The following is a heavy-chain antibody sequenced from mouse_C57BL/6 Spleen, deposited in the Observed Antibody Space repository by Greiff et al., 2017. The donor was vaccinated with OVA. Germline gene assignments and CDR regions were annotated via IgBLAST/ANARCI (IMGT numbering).Heavy chain of an antibody. J-gene: IGHJ3*01. CDR3: TTGTEFAY. V-gene: IGHV6-3*01. CDR1: GFTFSNYW. CDR2: IRLKSDNYAT. Sequence: EVKVEESGGGLVQPGGSMKLSCVASGFTFSNYWMNWVRQSPEKGLEWVAQIRLKSDNYATHYAESVKGRFTISRDDSKSSVYLQMNNLRAEDTGIYYCTTGTEFAYWGQGTLVTVSA. D-gene: IGHD4-1*01.